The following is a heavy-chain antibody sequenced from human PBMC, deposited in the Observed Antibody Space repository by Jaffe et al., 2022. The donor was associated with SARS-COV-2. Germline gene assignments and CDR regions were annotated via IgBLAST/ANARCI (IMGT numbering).Heavy chain of an antibody. CDR1: GFTFDDYT. J-gene: IGHJ6*03. CDR3: AKDAGSGIYYMDV. Sequence: EVQLVESGGVVVQPGGSLRLSCAASGFTFDDYTMHWVRQAPGKGLEWVSLISWDGGSTYYADSVKGRFTISRDNSKNSLYLQMNSLRTEDTALYYCAKDAGSGIYYMDVWGKGTTVTVSS. V-gene: IGHV3-43*01. D-gene: IGHD3-10*01. CDR2: ISWDGGST.